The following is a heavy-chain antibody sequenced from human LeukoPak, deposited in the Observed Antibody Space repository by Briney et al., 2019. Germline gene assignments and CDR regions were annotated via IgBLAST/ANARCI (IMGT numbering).Heavy chain of an antibody. CDR3: ARDPEGVTPLDY. D-gene: IGHD3-10*01. CDR2: ISALNGNT. Sequence: ASVKVSCKASGYIFTSYGIAWGRQAPGQGLEWMGWISALNGNTNYAQKFQGRVTMTTDTSMSPAYMELRSLTSDETAMYSCARDPEGVTPLDYWGQGTLVTVSS. V-gene: IGHV1-18*01. J-gene: IGHJ4*02. CDR1: GYIFTSYG.